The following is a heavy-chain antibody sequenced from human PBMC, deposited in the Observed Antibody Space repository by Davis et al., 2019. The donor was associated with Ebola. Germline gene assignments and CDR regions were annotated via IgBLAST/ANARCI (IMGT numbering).Heavy chain of an antibody. V-gene: IGHV4-39*01. CDR3: ARLGGPATNFDH. D-gene: IGHD3-16*01. Sequence: MPSETLSLTCTVSGCSMSSSSYSWAWIRQPPGKGLEWIGNIYYGSTYSNPSLKSRVTISVDTSKNQFSVNLRSVTATDTATYYCARLGGPATNFDHWGQGTLVTVSS. J-gene: IGHJ4*02. CDR1: GCSMSSSSYS. CDR2: IYYGST.